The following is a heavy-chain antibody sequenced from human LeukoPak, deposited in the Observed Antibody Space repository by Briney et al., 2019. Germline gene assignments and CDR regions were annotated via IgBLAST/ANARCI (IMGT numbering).Heavy chain of an antibody. J-gene: IGHJ4*02. CDR1: GFTFRSYG. CDR3: AKKREPGLAGYGGFEY. V-gene: IGHV3-30*02. CDR2: IRFDGNTK. Sequence: GGSLRLSCPASGFTFRSYGMHWVRQAPGKGLEWVAFIRFDGNTKYYADSVKGLFTISRDISKNTLYLQMNSLRAEDTAVYYCAKKREPGLAGYGGFEYWGQGTPVTVSS. D-gene: IGHD3-9*01.